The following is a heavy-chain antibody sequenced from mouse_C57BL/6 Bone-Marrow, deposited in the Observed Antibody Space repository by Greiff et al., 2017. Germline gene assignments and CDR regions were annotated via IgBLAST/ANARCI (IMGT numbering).Heavy chain of an antibody. Sequence: QVQLQQPGAELVKPGASVKLSCKASCYTFTSYWMHWVKQRPGQGLEWIGMIHPNSGSTNDNEKFKSKATLTVVKSSSTAYMQHSSLTSEDSAVYYCARTIYDGYPVYWFDYWGQSTTREVSS. J-gene: IGHJ2*01. V-gene: IGHV1-64*01. CDR2: IHPNSGST. D-gene: IGHD2-3*01. CDR3: ARTIYDGYPVYWFDY. CDR1: CYTFTSYW.